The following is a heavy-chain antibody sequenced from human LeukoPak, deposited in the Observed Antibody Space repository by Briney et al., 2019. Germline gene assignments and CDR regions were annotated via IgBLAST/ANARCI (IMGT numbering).Heavy chain of an antibody. Sequence: ASVKISCKVSGHTFTDYYMHWVQQAPGKGLEWMGLVDPEDGETIYAEKFQGRVTITADTSTDTAYMELSSLRSEDTAVYYCATVTGRLWGGGHDAFDIWGQGTMVTVSS. D-gene: IGHD2-8*02. CDR1: GHTFTDYY. CDR2: VDPEDGET. CDR3: ATVTGRLWGGGHDAFDI. J-gene: IGHJ3*02. V-gene: IGHV1-69-2*01.